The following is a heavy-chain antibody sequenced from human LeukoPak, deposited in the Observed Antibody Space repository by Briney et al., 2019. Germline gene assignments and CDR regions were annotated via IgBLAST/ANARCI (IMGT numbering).Heavy chain of an antibody. Sequence: SVTVSCKASGYTLTSYGISWVRQAPGQGLEWMGGIIPIFGTANYAQKFQGRVTITADKSTSTAYMELSSLRSEDTAVYYCASAVAGSVMDYWGQGTLVTVSS. D-gene: IGHD6-19*01. CDR2: IIPIFGTA. CDR1: GYTLTSYG. J-gene: IGHJ4*02. CDR3: ASAVAGSVMDY. V-gene: IGHV1-69*06.